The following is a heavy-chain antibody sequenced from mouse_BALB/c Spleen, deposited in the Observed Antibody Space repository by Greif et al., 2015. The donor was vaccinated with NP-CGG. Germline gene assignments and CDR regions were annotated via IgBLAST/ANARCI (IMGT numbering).Heavy chain of an antibody. Sequence: VQRVESGAELAKPGASVKMSCKASGYTFTSYWMHWVKQRPGQGLEWIGYINPSTGYTEYNQKFKDKATLTADKSSSTAYMQLSSLTSEDSAVYYCARSGSSYFDYWGQGTTLTVSS. CDR2: INPSTGYT. J-gene: IGHJ2*01. V-gene: IGHV1-7*01. CDR1: GYTFTSYW. CDR3: ARSGSSYFDY. D-gene: IGHD1-1*01.